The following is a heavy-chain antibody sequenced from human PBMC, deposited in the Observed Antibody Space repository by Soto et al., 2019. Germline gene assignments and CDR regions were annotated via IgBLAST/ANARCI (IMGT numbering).Heavy chain of an antibody. D-gene: IGHD6-19*01. V-gene: IGHV3-9*01. CDR2: ISWNSGSI. J-gene: IGHJ4*02. CDR1: GFTFDDYA. Sequence: GGSLRLSCAASGFTFDDYAMHWVRQAPGKGLEWVSGISWNSGSIGYADSVKGRFTISRDNAKNSLYLQMNSLRAEDTALYYCAKDISSGWYYFDYWGQGTLVTVSS. CDR3: AKDISSGWYYFDY.